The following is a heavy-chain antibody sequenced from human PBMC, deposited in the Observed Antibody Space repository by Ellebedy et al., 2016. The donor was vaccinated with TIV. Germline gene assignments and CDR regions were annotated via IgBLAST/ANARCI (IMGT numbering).Heavy chain of an antibody. Sequence: GESLKISCAASGFSFRSYWMSWLRQAPGRGLEWVANINQGGTEKYYVDSVKGRFTISRDNAKNSLYLQMNSLRAEDTAVYYCARDGSYGDYLSPTHAFTGWGQGTMITVSS. V-gene: IGHV3-7*01. D-gene: IGHD4-17*01. CDR2: INQGGTEK. J-gene: IGHJ3*01. CDR1: GFSFRSYW. CDR3: ARDGSYGDYLSPTHAFTG.